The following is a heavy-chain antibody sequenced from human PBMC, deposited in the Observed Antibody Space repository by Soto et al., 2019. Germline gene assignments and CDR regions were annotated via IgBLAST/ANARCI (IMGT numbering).Heavy chain of an antibody. CDR2: IYYTGSA. Sequence: PSETLSLTCTVSGDSISSGDYYWSWIRQPPGKGLEGIGYIYYTGSAYCNPSLKSRFTISVDTSKNQFSLKVNSVTAADTAVYFCARISLTASGVFDYWGHGTLVTVSS. CDR1: GDSISSGDYY. V-gene: IGHV4-30-4*01. J-gene: IGHJ4*01. CDR3: ARISLTASGVFDY. D-gene: IGHD6-13*01.